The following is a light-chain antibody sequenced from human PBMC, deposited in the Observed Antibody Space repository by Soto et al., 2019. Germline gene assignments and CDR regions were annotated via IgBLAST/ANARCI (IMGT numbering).Light chain of an antibody. J-gene: IGLJ1*01. CDR3: ATWDFSQRGGV. V-gene: IGLV1-51*01. CDR1: GSNIGNKH. Sequence: QSVLTQPPSVSAAPGQKVTISCSGGGSNIGNKHVCWYQQFPGSAPKLLISDTEKRPSWTPDRFSGSKPGTSATLAITGVQAGDEADYYCATWDFSQRGGVFGTGTKVTVL. CDR2: DTE.